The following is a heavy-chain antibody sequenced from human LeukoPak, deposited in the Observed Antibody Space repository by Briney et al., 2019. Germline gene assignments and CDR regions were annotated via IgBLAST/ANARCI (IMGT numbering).Heavy chain of an antibody. V-gene: IGHV3-43*01. J-gene: IGHJ4*02. D-gene: IGHD1-26*01. CDR1: GFTFDEYS. Sequence: GGSLRLACAAAGFTFDEYSIHCVRQVPWKGLQCVSFITWDGGNTFHAESVKGRFTISRANSKTSLSLQLYGLTAEDTALYHCARERGRVIDYWGQGTLVPVSS. CDR2: ITWDGGNT. CDR3: ARERGRVIDY.